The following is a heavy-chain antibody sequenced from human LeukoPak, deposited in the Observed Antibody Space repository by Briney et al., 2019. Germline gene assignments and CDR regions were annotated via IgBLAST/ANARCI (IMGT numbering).Heavy chain of an antibody. Sequence: PSETLSLTCTVSGYSISSGYYWGWIRQPPGKGLEWIGYIYYSGSTNYNPSLKSRVTISVDTSKSQFFLKLSSVTAADTAVYYCARDAGHQLSRRNYYAMDVWGQGTTVTVSS. CDR2: IYYSGST. D-gene: IGHD1-1*01. J-gene: IGHJ6*02. CDR1: GYSISSGYY. V-gene: IGHV4-38-2*02. CDR3: ARDAGHQLSRRNYYAMDV.